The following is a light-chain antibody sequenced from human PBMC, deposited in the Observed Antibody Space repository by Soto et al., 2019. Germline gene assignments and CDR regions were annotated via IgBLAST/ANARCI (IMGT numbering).Light chain of an antibody. CDR2: GAS. CDR1: QSVSSSY. J-gene: IGKJ1*01. V-gene: IGKV3-20*01. CDR3: QQYGSSPQT. Sequence: ESVLTQSPGTLSLSPGERATLSCRASQSVSSSYLAWYQQKPGQAPRLLIYGASSRATGIPDRFSGSGSGTDFTVTISRLEPEDFAVYYCQQYGSSPQTFGRGTKVEIK.